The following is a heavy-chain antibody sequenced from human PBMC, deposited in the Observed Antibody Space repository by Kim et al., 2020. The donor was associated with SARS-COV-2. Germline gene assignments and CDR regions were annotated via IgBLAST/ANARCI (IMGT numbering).Heavy chain of an antibody. CDR2: INHSGST. CDR1: GGSFSGYY. Sequence: SETLSLTCAVYGGSFSGYYWSWIRQPPGKGLEWIGEINHSGSTNYNPSLKSRVTISVDTSKNQFSLKLSSVTAADTAVYDCARGTTPTVTTNAEPGLDYWGQGTLVTVSS. J-gene: IGHJ4*02. CDR3: ARGTTPTVTTNAEPGLDY. D-gene: IGHD4-4*01. V-gene: IGHV4-34*01.